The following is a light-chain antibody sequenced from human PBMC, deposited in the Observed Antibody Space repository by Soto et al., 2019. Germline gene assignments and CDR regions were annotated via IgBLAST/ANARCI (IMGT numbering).Light chain of an antibody. CDR3: QKSYSAPRT. V-gene: IGKV1-39*01. Sequence: DIQMTQSPSSLSASVGCRVTITCRASQSISSYLNWYQQKPGKAPKLLIYAASSLQSGVPSRFSGSGSGTDFTLTINSLQPEDFATYYCQKSYSAPRTFGQGTKVDIK. J-gene: IGKJ1*01. CDR2: AAS. CDR1: QSISSY.